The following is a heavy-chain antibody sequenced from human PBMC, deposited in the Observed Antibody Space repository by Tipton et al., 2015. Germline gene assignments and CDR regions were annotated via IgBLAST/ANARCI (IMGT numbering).Heavy chain of an antibody. Sequence: TLSLTCNVSGGYIGSNNYYWGWIRQPPGKGMEWIGSIYYNGNTYYNPSLKSRFTISVETSKNHFSLNLNSVTDADTAFYYWARQYITVFGVVNFRLTLDWFDPWGRGTLVTVSS. D-gene: IGHD3-3*01. CDR2: IYYNGNT. V-gene: IGHV4-39*01. CDR1: GGYIGSNNYY. CDR3: ARQYITVFGVVNFRLTLDWFDP. J-gene: IGHJ5*02.